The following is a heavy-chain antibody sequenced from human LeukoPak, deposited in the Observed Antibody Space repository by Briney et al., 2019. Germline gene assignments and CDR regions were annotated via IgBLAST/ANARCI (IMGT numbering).Heavy chain of an antibody. D-gene: IGHD5/OR15-5a*01. CDR3: ARSLSTEFDS. J-gene: IGHJ4*02. Sequence: GGSLRLSCAASGFTFSSFGMHWVRQAPGKGLEWVSYIPSFPSPIYYADSVKGRFTISRDNAQNSLYLQINSLRVEDTAVYYCARSLSTEFDSWGQGTLVTVSS. CDR2: IPSFPSPI. CDR1: GFTFSSFG. V-gene: IGHV3-48*01.